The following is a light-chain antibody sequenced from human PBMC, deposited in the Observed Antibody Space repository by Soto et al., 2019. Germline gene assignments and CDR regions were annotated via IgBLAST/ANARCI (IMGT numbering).Light chain of an antibody. Sequence: EILFTQSPAPPSLSPGERAPPSRRAGQSVSNNYLAWYQQKPGQAPRLLIYGASNRATGIPDRFSGSGSGTDFTLTISRLEPEDFAVYYCQQYGSSGTFGQGTKVDIK. J-gene: IGKJ1*01. CDR3: QQYGSSGT. CDR2: GAS. V-gene: IGKV3-20*01. CDR1: QSVSNNY.